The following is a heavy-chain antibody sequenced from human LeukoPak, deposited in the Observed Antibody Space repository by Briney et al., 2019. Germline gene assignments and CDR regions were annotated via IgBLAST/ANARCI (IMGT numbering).Heavy chain of an antibody. CDR3: VKTHDSSGHYSPYDTFGV. CDR1: AFLLSAYV. V-gene: IGHV3-23*01. D-gene: IGHD3-22*01. J-gene: IGHJ3*01. Sequence: PRGCLRLAFAVTAFLLSAYVMNSGRQAPGKGLGLVSSIRTFPGRTYYADYVKGRFTISRDNSQRTLHLQMSSLSAEDTALYYCVKTHDSSGHYSPYDTFGVWGQGTMVTVSS. CDR2: IRTFPGRT.